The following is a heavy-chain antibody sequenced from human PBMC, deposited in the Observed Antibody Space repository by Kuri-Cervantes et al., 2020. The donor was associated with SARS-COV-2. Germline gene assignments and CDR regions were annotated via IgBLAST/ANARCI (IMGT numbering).Heavy chain of an antibody. D-gene: IGHD3-16*01. CDR1: GGSFSAYY. CDR2: INHSGST. CDR3: AGSPGGVFDC. Sequence: SETLSLTCAVYGGSFSAYYWSWIRQPPGKGLEWIGEINHSGSTNYNPSLKSRVTISVDTSKQQLSLKLSSVTAADTAVYYCAGSPGGVFDCWGQGTLVTVSS. V-gene: IGHV4-34*01. J-gene: IGHJ4*02.